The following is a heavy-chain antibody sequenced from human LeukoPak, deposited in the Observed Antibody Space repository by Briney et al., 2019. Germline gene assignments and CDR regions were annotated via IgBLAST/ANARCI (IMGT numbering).Heavy chain of an antibody. J-gene: IGHJ4*02. D-gene: IGHD3-9*01. Sequence: GGSLRLSCAASGFTFNTFNMNWVRQAPGKGLEWVSSITSGGDYIYYADSVKGRFTTSRDNTKNSLSLQLNSLRVEDTAVYYCARGHYDVLAASYKWTPDYWGQGTLVTVSS. CDR3: ARGHYDVLAASYKWTPDY. CDR2: ITSGGDYI. V-gene: IGHV3-21*01. CDR1: GFTFNTFN.